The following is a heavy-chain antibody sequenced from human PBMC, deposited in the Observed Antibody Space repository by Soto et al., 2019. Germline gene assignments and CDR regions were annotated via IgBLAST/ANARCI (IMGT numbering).Heavy chain of an antibody. CDR2: IIPIFGTA. CDR3: ARARYSGYVDYYYYYGMDV. V-gene: IGHV1-69*13. Sequence: SVKISCKASGGTFSSYAISWVRQAPGQGLEWMGGIIPIFGTANYAQKCQGRVTITADESTSTAYMELSSLRSEDTAVYYCARARYSGYVDYYYYYGMDVWG. D-gene: IGHD5-12*01. J-gene: IGHJ6*02. CDR1: GGTFSSYA.